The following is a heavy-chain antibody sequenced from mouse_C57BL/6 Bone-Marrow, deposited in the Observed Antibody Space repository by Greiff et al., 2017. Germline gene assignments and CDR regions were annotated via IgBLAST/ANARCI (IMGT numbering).Heavy chain of an antibody. V-gene: IGHV14-4*01. CDR2: IDPENGDT. CDR1: GFNIKDDY. D-gene: IGHD1-1*01. J-gene: IGHJ4*01. Sequence: VQLQQSGAELVRPGASVKLSCTASGFNIKDDYMHWVKQRPEQGLEWIGWIDPENGDTEYASKFQGKATITADTSSNTAYLQLSSLTSEDTAVYYCTYYYGSSYGGYYYAMDYWGQGTSVTVSS. CDR3: TYYYGSSYGGYYYAMDY.